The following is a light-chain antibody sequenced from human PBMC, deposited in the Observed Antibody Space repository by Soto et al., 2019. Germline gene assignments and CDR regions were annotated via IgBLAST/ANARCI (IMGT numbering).Light chain of an antibody. CDR1: SNDVGGYDY. Sequence: QSVLTQPRSVSGSPGQSVTISCTGTSNDVGGYDYVSWYQQYPGKAPTYILYDVTKRPSGVPDRFSGPKSANTASLTISGLQADDEADYYCCSYAGNYTFFGGGTKLTVL. CDR3: CSYAGNYTF. V-gene: IGLV2-11*01. J-gene: IGLJ2*01. CDR2: DVT.